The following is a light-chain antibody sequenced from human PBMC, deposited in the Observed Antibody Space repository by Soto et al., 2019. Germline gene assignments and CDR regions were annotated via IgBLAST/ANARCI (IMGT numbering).Light chain of an antibody. Sequence: QAVVTQEPSLTVSPGGTVTLTCGSSTGAVTSGHYPYWFQQKPGQAPRTLIYDTNNKHSWTPARFSASLLGGKAALTLSGAQPEDEADYFCLLSYPGPCVVFGGGTKVTVL. V-gene: IGLV7-46*01. CDR1: TGAVTSGHY. CDR3: LLSYPGPCVV. J-gene: IGLJ2*01. CDR2: DTN.